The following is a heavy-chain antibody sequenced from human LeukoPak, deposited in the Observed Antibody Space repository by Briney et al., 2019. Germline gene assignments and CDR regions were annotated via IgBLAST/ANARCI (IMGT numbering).Heavy chain of an antibody. V-gene: IGHV4-34*01. D-gene: IGHD3-3*01. Sequence: SETLSLTCAVYGGSFSCYYWSWIRQPPGKGLEWIGEINHSGSTNYNPSLKSRVTISVDTSKNQFSLKLSSVTAADTAVYYCARLSGRFPDYWGQGTLVTVSS. CDR3: ARLSGRFPDY. CDR2: INHSGST. J-gene: IGHJ4*02. CDR1: GGSFSCYY.